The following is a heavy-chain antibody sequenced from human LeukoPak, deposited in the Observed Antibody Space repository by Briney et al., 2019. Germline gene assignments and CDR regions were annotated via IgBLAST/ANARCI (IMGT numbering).Heavy chain of an antibody. CDR3: ARDKGTYGDLHFDY. V-gene: IGHV3-23*01. J-gene: IGHJ4*02. D-gene: IGHD4-17*01. Sequence: GGSLRLSCAASGFIFSSYAMSWVRQAPGKGLEWVSAISGSGGSTYYADSVKGRFTISRDNSKNTLYLQMNRLRDEDTAVYYCARDKGTYGDLHFDYWGQGTLVTVSS. CDR2: ISGSGGST. CDR1: GFIFSSYA.